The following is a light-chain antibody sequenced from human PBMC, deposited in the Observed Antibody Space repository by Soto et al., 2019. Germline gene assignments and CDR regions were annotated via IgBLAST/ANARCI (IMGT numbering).Light chain of an antibody. V-gene: IGLV2-14*01. J-gene: IGLJ1*01. CDR2: EVS. CDR3: SSYTSSSTL. CDR1: SSDVGSYNY. Sequence: QSALTQAASVSGSPGQSTTISCTGTSSDVGSYNYVSWYQQHPGKAPKLMIYEVSDRPSGISSRFSGSKSGNTASLTISGLQTEDEADYYCSSYTSSSTLFGTGTKVT.